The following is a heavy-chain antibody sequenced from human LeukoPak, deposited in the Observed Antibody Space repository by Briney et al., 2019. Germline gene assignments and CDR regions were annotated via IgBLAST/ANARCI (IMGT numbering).Heavy chain of an antibody. J-gene: IGHJ4*02. V-gene: IGHV5-51*01. Sequence: GESLKISCKGSGYNFASYWIAWVRQMPGKSLEGMGIIYPGDSDTRYSPSFQGQVTISADKSIDTAFLQWSSLKASDTAMYYCARQSAGDEDYWGQGTLVTVSS. D-gene: IGHD3-10*01. CDR3: ARQSAGDEDY. CDR2: IYPGDSDT. CDR1: GYNFASYW.